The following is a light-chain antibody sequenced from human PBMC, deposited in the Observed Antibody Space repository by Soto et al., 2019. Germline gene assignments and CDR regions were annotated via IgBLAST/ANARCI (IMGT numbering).Light chain of an antibody. V-gene: IGLV2-14*01. J-gene: IGLJ2*01. Sequence: QSVLTQPASVSGPPGQSITISCTGTNNDVGAYPYVSWYQQHPGTAPKLIIYEVTNRPSGISDRFSGSKSGNTASLTISGLQAEDESDYYCSSFATSGTTVIFGGGTKVTVL. CDR3: SSFATSGTTVI. CDR2: EVT. CDR1: NNDVGAYPY.